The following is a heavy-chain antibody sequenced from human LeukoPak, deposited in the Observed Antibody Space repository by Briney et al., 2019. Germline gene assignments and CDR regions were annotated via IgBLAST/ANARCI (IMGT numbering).Heavy chain of an antibody. CDR2: ISGSGGST. J-gene: IGHJ4*02. V-gene: IGHV3-23*01. CDR3: AKGGKWDVTPFDY. Sequence: GGSLRLSCAASGFTFSSYAMSWVRQTPGKGLEWVSAISGSGGSTYYADSVKGRFTISRDNSKNTLYLQVNSLRAEDTAVYYCAKGGKWDVTPFDYWGQGTLVTVSS. D-gene: IGHD1-26*01. CDR1: GFTFSSYA.